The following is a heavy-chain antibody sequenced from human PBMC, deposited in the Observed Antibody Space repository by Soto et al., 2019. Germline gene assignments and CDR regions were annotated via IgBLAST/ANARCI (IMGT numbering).Heavy chain of an antibody. D-gene: IGHD1-26*01. Sequence: SETLSLTCAVSGGSISSGGYSWSWIRQPPGKGLEWIGYIYHSGSTYYNPSLKSRVTISVDKSKNQFSLKLSSVTAADTAVYYCVGGGSYLLNWFDPWGQGTLVTVSS. J-gene: IGHJ5*02. CDR3: VGGGSYLLNWFDP. CDR2: IYHSGST. CDR1: GGSISSGGYS. V-gene: IGHV4-30-2*01.